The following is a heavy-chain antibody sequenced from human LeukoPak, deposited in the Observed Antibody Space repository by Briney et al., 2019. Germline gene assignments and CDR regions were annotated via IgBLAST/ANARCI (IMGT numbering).Heavy chain of an antibody. V-gene: IGHV4-59*01. CDR1: GTSFSNDY. CDR2: IYHNGRT. CDR3: ARVSEGIGYFDT. J-gene: IGHJ4*02. D-gene: IGHD2-8*01. Sequence: SETLSLTCSVSGTSFSNDYWSWVRQAPRMGLEWIGYIYHNGRTNYSPSLKSRITMSIDTSQKKFSLKVISVTAADTAVYYCARVSEGIGYFDTWGRGSLVTVSS.